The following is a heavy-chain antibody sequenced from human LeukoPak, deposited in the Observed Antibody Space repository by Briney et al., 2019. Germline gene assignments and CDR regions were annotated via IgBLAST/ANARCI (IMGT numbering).Heavy chain of an antibody. J-gene: IGHJ4*02. V-gene: IGHV4-34*01. CDR3: ARFRGSYSFDY. CDR1: GGSFSGYY. Sequence: SETLSLTCAVYGGSFSGYYWSWIRQPPGKGLEWIGEINHSGSTNYNPSLKSRVTISVDTSKNQVSLKMTSVTAADTAVYYCARFRGSYSFDYWGQGTLVTVSS. CDR2: INHSGST. D-gene: IGHD1-26*01.